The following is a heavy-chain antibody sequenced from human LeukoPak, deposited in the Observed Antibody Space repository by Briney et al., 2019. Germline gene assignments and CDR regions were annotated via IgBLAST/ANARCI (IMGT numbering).Heavy chain of an antibody. V-gene: IGHV3-21*04. D-gene: IGHD6-19*01. CDR1: GFTFSSYS. CDR2: ISSSSSYI. J-gene: IGHJ4*02. Sequence: PGGSLRLSCAASGFTFSSYSMNWVRQAPGKGLEWVSSISSSSSYIYYADSVKGRFTISRDNSRNTLFLQMNSLRAEDTAVYYCAKGSTGWPYYFDSWGQGNLVSVSS. CDR3: AKGSTGWPYYFDS.